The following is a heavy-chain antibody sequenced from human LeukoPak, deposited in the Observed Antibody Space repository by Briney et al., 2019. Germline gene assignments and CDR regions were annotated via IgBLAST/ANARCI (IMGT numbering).Heavy chain of an antibody. J-gene: IGHJ3*02. V-gene: IGHV3-7*01. CDR2: IKQDGSEK. CDR3: ARTRRGDILTGFMLGAFDI. CDR1: GFTFSPYS. Sequence: GGSLRLSCVVSGFTFSPYSMNWVRQAPGKGLEWVANIKQDGSEKYYVDSVKGRFTISRDNAKNSLYLQMNSLRAEDTAVCYCARTRRGDILTGFMLGAFDIWGQGTIVTVSS. D-gene: IGHD3-9*01.